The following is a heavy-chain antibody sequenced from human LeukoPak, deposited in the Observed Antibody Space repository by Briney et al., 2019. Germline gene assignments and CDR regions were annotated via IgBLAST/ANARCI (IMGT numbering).Heavy chain of an antibody. CDR2: INHSGST. CDR3: ARVVVAATVDY. Sequence: SETLSLTCAVYGGSFSGYYWSWIRQPPGKGLEWIGEINHSGSTNYNPSLKSRVTISVDTSKNQFSLKLSSVTAADTAVYYCARVVVAATVDYWGQGTLVTVSS. J-gene: IGHJ4*02. CDR1: GGSFSGYY. V-gene: IGHV4-34*01. D-gene: IGHD2-15*01.